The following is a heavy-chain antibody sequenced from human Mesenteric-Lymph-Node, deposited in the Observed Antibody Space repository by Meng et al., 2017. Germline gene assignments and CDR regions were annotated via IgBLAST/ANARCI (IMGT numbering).Heavy chain of an antibody. J-gene: IGHJ5*02. CDR3: ARGLNYDFWSGYSPQYNWFDP. Sequence: QVQQPEPGPGPVRPSDTLSLPCTVVGGSVSSGCYYWSWIRQPPGKGLEWIGYIYYSGSTNYNPSLKSRVTISVDTSKNQFSLKLSSVTAADTAVYYCARGLNYDFWSGYSPQYNWFDPWGQGTLVTVSS. CDR2: IYYSGST. V-gene: IGHV4-61*01. D-gene: IGHD3-3*01. CDR1: GGSVSSGCYY.